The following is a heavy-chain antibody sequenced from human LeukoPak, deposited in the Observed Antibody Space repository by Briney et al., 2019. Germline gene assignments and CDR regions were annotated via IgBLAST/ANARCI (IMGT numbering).Heavy chain of an antibody. CDR3: AKAGYCSSTSCYTNWFDP. CDR1: GFTFSSYA. CDR2: ISGSGGST. J-gene: IGHJ5*02. D-gene: IGHD2-2*02. V-gene: IGHV3-23*01. Sequence: GGSLGLSCAASGFTFSSYAMSWVRQAPGKGLEWVSAISGSGGSTYYADSVKGRFTISRDNSKNTLYLQMNSLRAEDTAVYCCAKAGYCSSTSCYTNWFDPWGQGTLVTVSS.